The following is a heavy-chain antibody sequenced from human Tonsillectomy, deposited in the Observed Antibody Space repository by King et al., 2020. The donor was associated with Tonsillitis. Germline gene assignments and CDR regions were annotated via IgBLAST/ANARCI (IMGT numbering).Heavy chain of an antibody. Sequence: QLVQSGAEVKKPGASVKVSCKASGYTFTSYDINWVRQATGQGLEWMGWMNPNSGNTGYAQKFQGRVTMTRNTSISTAYMELSSLRSEDTAVYYCARVIKYDYGEHVPRSYYGMDVWGQGTTVTVSS. CDR1: GYTFTSYD. D-gene: IGHD3-16*01. J-gene: IGHJ6*02. V-gene: IGHV1-8*01. CDR3: ARVIKYDYGEHVPRSYYGMDV. CDR2: MNPNSGNT.